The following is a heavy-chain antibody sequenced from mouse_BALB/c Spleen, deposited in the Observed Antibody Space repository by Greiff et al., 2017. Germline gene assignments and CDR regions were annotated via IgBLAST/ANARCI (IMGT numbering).Heavy chain of an antibody. D-gene: IGHD2-1*01. CDR1: GFNIKDTY. V-gene: IGHV14-3*02. CDR2: IDPANGNT. J-gene: IGHJ1*01. Sequence: EVQLQQSGAELVKPGASVKLSCTASGFNIKDTYMHWVKQRPEQGLEWIGRIDPANGNTKYDPKFQGKATITADTSSNTAYLQLSSLTSEDTAVYYCARRDYGNFHWYFDVWGAGTTVTVSS. CDR3: ARRDYGNFHWYFDV.